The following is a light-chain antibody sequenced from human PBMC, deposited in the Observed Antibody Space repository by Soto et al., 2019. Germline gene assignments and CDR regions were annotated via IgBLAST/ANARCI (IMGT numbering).Light chain of an antibody. CDR1: SSDVGSYNL. CDR2: EVS. Sequence: HSALTQPASVSGSPGQSITIPCTGTSSDVGSYNLVSWYQQHPGKAPKLMIYEVSKRPSGVSNRFSGSKSGNTASLTISGLQAEDEADYYCCSYAGSSTFVFGTGTKVTVL. V-gene: IGLV2-23*02. CDR3: CSYAGSSTFV. J-gene: IGLJ1*01.